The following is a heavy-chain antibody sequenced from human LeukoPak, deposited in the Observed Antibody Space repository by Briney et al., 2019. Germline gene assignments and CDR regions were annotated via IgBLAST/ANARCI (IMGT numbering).Heavy chain of an antibody. V-gene: IGHV1-18*01. D-gene: IGHD2/OR15-2a*01. J-gene: IGHJ5*02. CDR1: GYTFTGYG. CDR3: ARDPPLIYAALPSRNWFDP. CDR2: ISAYNGNT. Sequence: ASVKVSCKASGYTFTGYGISWVRQAPGQGLEWMGWISAYNGNTNYAQKLQGRVTMTTDTSTSTAYMELRSLRSDDTAVYYCARDPPLIYAALPSRNWFDPWGQGTLVTVSS.